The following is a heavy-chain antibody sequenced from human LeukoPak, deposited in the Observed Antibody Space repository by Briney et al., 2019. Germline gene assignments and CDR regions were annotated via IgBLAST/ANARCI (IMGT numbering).Heavy chain of an antibody. V-gene: IGHV3-9*01. CDR1: GFTFDDYG. CDR2: IDWNSGAL. J-gene: IGHJ4*02. D-gene: IGHD3-10*01. CDR3: VKDRAANLFGSGAFEV. Sequence: GGSLRLSCAASGFTFDDYGIHWVRQAPGKGLEWVSRIDWNSGALGNADPVKGRFTISRDNAKNSLYLQMNSLRAEDTVFYYCVKDRAANLFGSGAFEVWGRGTGVSVLS.